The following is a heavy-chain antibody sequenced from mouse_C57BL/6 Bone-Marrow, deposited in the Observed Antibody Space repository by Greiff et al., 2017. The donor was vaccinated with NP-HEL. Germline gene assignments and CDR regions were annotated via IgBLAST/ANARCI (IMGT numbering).Heavy chain of an antibody. D-gene: IGHD2-3*01. V-gene: IGHV1-7*01. J-gene: IGHJ3*01. Sequence: QVQLQQSGAELAKPGASVKLSCKASGYTFTSYWMHWVKQRPGQGLEWIGYINPSSGYTKYNQKFKDKATLTADESSSTAYMQLSSLTYEDSAVYYCARGRLLRGFAYWGQGTLVTVSA. CDR2: INPSSGYT. CDR1: GYTFTSYW. CDR3: ARGRLLRGFAY.